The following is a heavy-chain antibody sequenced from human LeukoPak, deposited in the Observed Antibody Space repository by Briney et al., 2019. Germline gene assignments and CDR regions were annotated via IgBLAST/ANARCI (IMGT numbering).Heavy chain of an antibody. V-gene: IGHV4-30-4*01. CDR3: ATYFYRSGSYSFDY. Sequence: SQTLSLTCTVSGGSISSGDYYWSWIRQPPGKGLEWIGYIYYSGSTYYNPSLRSRVIISVDTSKNQFSLRLSSVTAADTAVYYCATYFYRSGSYSFDYWGQGTLVTVSS. J-gene: IGHJ4*02. CDR2: IYYSGST. D-gene: IGHD3-10*01. CDR1: GGSISSGDYY.